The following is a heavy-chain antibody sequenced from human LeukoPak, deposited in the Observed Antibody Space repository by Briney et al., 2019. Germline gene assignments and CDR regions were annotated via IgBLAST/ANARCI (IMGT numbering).Heavy chain of an antibody. CDR2: IYYGGST. CDR1: GGSISSYY. V-gene: IGHV4-59*08. Sequence: PSETLSLTCTVSGGSISSYYWSWIRQPPGKGLEWIGYIYYGGSTNYNPSLKSRVTISVDTSKNQFSLKLSSVTAADTAVYYCARQGNYYDSSGYYFSAFDIWGQGTMVTVSS. CDR3: ARQGNYYDSSGYYFSAFDI. J-gene: IGHJ3*02. D-gene: IGHD3-22*01.